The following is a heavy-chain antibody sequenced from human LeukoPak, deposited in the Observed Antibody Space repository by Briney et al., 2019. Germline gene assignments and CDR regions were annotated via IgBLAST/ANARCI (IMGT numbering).Heavy chain of an antibody. CDR1: GFTFSSYW. CDR3: ARVGGSNAFDI. CDR2: INSDGSST. D-gene: IGHD1-26*01. V-gene: IGHV3-74*01. J-gene: IGHJ3*02. Sequence: GGSLRLSCSASGFTFSSYWVHWVRQAPGKGLVWVSPINSDGSSTSYADSVKGRFTISRDNAKNTLSLQMNSLRAEDTAVYYCARVGGSNAFDIWGQGTMVIVSS.